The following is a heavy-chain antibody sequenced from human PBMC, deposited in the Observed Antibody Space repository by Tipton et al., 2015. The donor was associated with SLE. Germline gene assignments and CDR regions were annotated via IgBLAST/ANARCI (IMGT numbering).Heavy chain of an antibody. Sequence: SLRLSCAAPGLTFSSYEMNWVRQAPGKGLEWVSYISSSGSTIYYADSVKGRFTISRDNAKNSLYLQMNSLRAEDTAVYYCARNLSWGAFDIWGQGTMVTVSS. CDR1: GLTFSSYE. V-gene: IGHV3-48*03. CDR2: ISSSGSTI. D-gene: IGHD6-13*01. CDR3: ARNLSWGAFDI. J-gene: IGHJ3*02.